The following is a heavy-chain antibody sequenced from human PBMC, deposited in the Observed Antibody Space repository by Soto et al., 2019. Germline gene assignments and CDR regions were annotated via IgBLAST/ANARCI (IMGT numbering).Heavy chain of an antibody. J-gene: IGHJ6*02. D-gene: IGHD4-17*01. CDR1: GFTFSSYA. Sequence: QVQLVESGGGVVQPGRSLRLSCAASGFTFSSYAMHWVRQAPGKGLEWVAVISYDGSNKYYADSVKGRFTISRDNSKNTLYLHMNSLSAEDTAVYYCPVGTVTPTSIQKILRGYYYYGMDVWGQGTTVTVSS. CDR3: PVGTVTPTSIQKILRGYYYYGMDV. V-gene: IGHV3-30-3*01. CDR2: ISYDGSNK.